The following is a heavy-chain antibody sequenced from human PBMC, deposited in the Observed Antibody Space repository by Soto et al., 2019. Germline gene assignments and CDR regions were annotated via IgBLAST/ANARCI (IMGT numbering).Heavy chain of an antibody. Sequence: SVKVSCKASGGTFSSYAISWVRQAPGQGLEWMGGIIPIFGTANYAQKFQGRVTITADESTSTAYMELSSLRSEDTAVYYCATSHCSSNSCYYNWFEPWGQGTLVTVSS. CDR2: IIPIFGTA. V-gene: IGHV1-69*13. CDR3: ATSHCSSNSCYYNWFEP. D-gene: IGHD2-2*01. CDR1: GGTFSSYA. J-gene: IGHJ5*02.